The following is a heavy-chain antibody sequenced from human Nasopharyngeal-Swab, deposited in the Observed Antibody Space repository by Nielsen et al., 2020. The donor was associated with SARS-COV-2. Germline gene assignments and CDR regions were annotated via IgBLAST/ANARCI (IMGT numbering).Heavy chain of an antibody. D-gene: IGHD3-10*01. CDR1: GGSISSSNW. Sequence: SETLSLTCAVSGGSISSSNWWSWVRQPPGKGLEWIGEIYHSGSTNYNPSLKSRVTISVDKSKNQFSLKLSSVTAADTAVYYCAKDLYYYGSGSYFDYWGQGTLVTVSS. V-gene: IGHV4-4*02. J-gene: IGHJ4*02. CDR2: IYHSGST. CDR3: AKDLYYYGSGSYFDY.